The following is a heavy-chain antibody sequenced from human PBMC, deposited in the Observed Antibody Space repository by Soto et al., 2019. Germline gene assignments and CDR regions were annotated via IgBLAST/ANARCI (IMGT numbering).Heavy chain of an antibody. J-gene: IGHJ4*02. V-gene: IGHV3-23*01. CDR2: ISGSGGST. Sequence: GGSLRLSCAASGFTFSSYAMSWVRQAPGKGLEWVSAISGSGGSTYYADSVKGRFTISRDNSKNTLYLQMNSLRAEDTAVYYCAKDRSHSGYDSGENFDYWGQGTLVTVSS. CDR3: AKDRSHSGYDSGENFDY. D-gene: IGHD5-12*01. CDR1: GFTFSSYA.